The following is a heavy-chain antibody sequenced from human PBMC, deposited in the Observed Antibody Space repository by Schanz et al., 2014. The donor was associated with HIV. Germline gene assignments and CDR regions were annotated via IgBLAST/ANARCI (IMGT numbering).Heavy chain of an antibody. V-gene: IGHV1-8*01. Sequence: QVQLVQSGAEVKKPGASVKVSCKASGYTFTSYDINWVRQATGQGLEWMGWMNPNSGNTDYAQKFQGRVTMTRDTSISTAYMELSRLTSEDTAVYYCARGRRDVSMIILYWFDPWGQGTLVTVSS. J-gene: IGHJ5*02. CDR2: MNPNSGNT. CDR3: ARGRRDVSMIILYWFDP. D-gene: IGHD3-22*01. CDR1: GYTFTSYD.